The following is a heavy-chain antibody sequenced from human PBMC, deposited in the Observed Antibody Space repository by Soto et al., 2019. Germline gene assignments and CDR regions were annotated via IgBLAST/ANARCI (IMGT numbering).Heavy chain of an antibody. CDR3: ATSCSSTSCYWWFDY. CDR2: FDPEDGET. J-gene: IGHJ4*02. V-gene: IGHV1-24*01. CDR1: GYTLTELS. Sequence: VASVKVSCKVSGYTLTELSMHWVRQAPGKGLEWMGGFDPEDGETIYAQKFQGRVTMTEDTSTDTAYMELSSLRSEDTAVYYCATSCSSTSCYWWFDYWGQGTQVTVSS. D-gene: IGHD2-2*01.